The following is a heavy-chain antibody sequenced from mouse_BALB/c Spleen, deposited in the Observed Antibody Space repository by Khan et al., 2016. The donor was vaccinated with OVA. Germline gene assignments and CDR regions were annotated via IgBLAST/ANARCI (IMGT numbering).Heavy chain of an antibody. V-gene: IGHV3-2*02. J-gene: IGHJ3*01. CDR1: GYSITSDYA. CDR2: ISYSGST. CDR3: ARWFTY. Sequence: EVQLQESGPGLVKPSQSLSLTYTVTGYSITSDYAWNWTRQFPGNKLEWMGYISYSGSTIYNPSLKSRISITRDTSKNQFFLQLNSVTTEDTATYYCARWFTYWGQGTLVTVSA.